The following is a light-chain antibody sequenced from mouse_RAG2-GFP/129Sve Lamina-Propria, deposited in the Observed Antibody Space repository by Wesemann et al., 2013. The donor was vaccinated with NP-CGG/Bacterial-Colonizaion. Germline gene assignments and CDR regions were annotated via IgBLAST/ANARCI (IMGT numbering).Light chain of an antibody. CDR3: QQYYSYPWT. J-gene: IGKJ1*01. CDR2: SAS. Sequence: DIVMTQSQKFMSTTVGDRVSITCKASQNVGTAVAWYQQKPGQSPKLLIYSASYRYTGVPDRFTGSGSGTDFTLTISSVKAEDLAVYYCQQYYSYPWTFGGGTKLEIK. V-gene: IGKV6-17*01. CDR1: QNVGTA.